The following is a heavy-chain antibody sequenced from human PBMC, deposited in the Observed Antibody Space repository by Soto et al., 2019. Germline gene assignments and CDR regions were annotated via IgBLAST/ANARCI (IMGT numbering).Heavy chain of an antibody. J-gene: IGHJ3*02. CDR1: GFSLSTSGVG. CDR3: ALYGDTVEAFDI. V-gene: IGHV2-5*02. CDR2: IYWDDDK. D-gene: IGHD4-17*01. Sequence: QITLKESGPTLVKPTQTLTLTCTFSGFSLSTSGVGVGWIRQPPGKALEWLALIYWDDDKRYSPSLKSRLTITKDTSKNQVVLTMTNMDPVDTATYYCALYGDTVEAFDIWGQGTMVTVSS.